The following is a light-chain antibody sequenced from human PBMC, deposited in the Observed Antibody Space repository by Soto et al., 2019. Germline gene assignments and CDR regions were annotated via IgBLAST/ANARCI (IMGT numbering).Light chain of an antibody. V-gene: IGLV2-14*01. Sequence: QSALTQPASVSGSPGQSITISCTGTSSDVGGYNYVSWYQQHPGKAPKLLIYEVRHRPSGISNRFSGSKSGNTASLTISGLQAEDEADYYCSSYTSTNHVVFGGGTKVTVL. CDR3: SSYTSTNHVV. J-gene: IGLJ2*01. CDR1: SSDVGGYNY. CDR2: EVR.